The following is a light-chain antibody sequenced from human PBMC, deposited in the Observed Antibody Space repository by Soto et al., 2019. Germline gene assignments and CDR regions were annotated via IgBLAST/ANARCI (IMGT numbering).Light chain of an antibody. V-gene: IGLV1-44*01. CDR2: NNK. Sequence: QSALTQPPSASGTPGQRVPISCSGSSSNLGGRPVNWYQQLPGTAPKLLLYNNKPRPSGVPDRYSGSKSGTSASLAITGLQSEDEADYYCAAWDDGLTAHVFGVGTKVTDL. CDR3: AAWDDGLTAHV. CDR1: SSNLGGRP. J-gene: IGLJ1*01.